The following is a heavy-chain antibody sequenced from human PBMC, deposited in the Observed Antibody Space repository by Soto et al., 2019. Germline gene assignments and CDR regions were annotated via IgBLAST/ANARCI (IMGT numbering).Heavy chain of an antibody. V-gene: IGHV2-5*01. Sequence: QITLKESGPTLVKPTQTLTLTCTFSGFSLSISGVGVGWIRQPPGKALEWLALIFSNDDKRYSPSLKSRLTTTKDTSKKQMDLIMTNIDPVDTATYYRSHMRGSELFGMDVWGQRTTVTVSS. CDR1: GFSLSISGVG. CDR3: SHMRGSELFGMDV. J-gene: IGHJ6*02. CDR2: IFSNDDK. D-gene: IGHD3-10*01.